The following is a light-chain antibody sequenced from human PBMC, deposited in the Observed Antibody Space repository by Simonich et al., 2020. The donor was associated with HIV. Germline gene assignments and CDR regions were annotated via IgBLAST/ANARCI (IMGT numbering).Light chain of an antibody. CDR1: QSVLYSSNNKNYNNY. V-gene: IGKV4-1*01. CDR3: QQYYSTPWT. Sequence: DIVMTQSPDSLAVSLGERATISCKSSQSVLYSSNNKNYNNYLAWYQQKPGQPPKLLFYWASTRESGVPDRFSGSGSGTDFTLTISSLQAEDVAVYYCQQYYSTPWTFGQGTKVEIK. J-gene: IGKJ1*01. CDR2: WAS.